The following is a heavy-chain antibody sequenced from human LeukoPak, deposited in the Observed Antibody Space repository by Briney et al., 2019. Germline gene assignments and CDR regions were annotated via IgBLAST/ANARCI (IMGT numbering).Heavy chain of an antibody. CDR2: INPSGGST. J-gene: IGHJ5*02. CDR3: ARVDTMVRGVITDWFDP. V-gene: IGHV1-46*01. Sequence: GASVRVSCKASGYTFTSYYMHWVRQAPGQGLEWMGIINPSGGSTSYAQKFQGRVTITADESTSTAYMELSSLRSEDTAVYYCARVDTMVRGVITDWFDPWGQGTLVTVSS. CDR1: GYTFTSYY. D-gene: IGHD3-10*01.